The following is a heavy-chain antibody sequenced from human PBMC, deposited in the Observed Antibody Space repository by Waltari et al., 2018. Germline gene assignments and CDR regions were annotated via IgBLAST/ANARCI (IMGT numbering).Heavy chain of an antibody. CDR1: GYTFTGYY. J-gene: IGHJ4*02. V-gene: IGHV1-2*06. D-gene: IGHD1-1*01. CDR2: INPNSGGT. CDR3: ARAPGDWNDGGYFDY. Sequence: QVQLVQSGAEVKKPGASVKVSCKASGYTFTGYYMHWVRQAPGQGLEWMGRINPNSGGTNYAQKFQGRVTMTRDTSISTAYMELSRLRSDDTAVYYCARAPGDWNDGGYFDYWGQGTLVTVSS.